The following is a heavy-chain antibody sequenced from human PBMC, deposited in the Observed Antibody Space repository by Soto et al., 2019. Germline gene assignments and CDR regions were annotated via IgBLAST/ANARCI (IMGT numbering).Heavy chain of an antibody. CDR2: IYYSGST. J-gene: IGHJ4*02. V-gene: IGHV4-59*01. CDR1: GGSISSYY. CDR3: ARGRFLEWLPYFDY. D-gene: IGHD3-3*01. Sequence: SETLSLTCTVSGGSISSYYWSWIRQPPGKGLEWIGYIYYSGSTNYNPSLKSRVTISVDTSKNQFSLKLSSVTAADTAVYYCARGRFLEWLPYFDYWGQGTLVTVSS.